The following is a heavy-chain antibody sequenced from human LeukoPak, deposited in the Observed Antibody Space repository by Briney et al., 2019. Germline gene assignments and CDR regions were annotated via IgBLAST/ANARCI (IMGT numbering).Heavy chain of an antibody. D-gene: IGHD6-13*01. V-gene: IGHV1-8*01. Sequence: ASVKVSCKASGYTFTSYDINWVRQATGQGPEWLGWVDPRSGNTGCAQKFRDRVTMTRDTSINTAYMELSSLDFEDTAVYYCARRYSSNWDFDYWGQGTLITVSS. CDR3: ARRYSSNWDFDY. CDR1: GYTFTSYD. CDR2: VDPRSGNT. J-gene: IGHJ4*02.